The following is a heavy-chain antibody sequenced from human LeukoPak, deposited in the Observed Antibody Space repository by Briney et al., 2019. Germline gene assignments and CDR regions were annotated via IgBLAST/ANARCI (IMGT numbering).Heavy chain of an antibody. CDR2: INPNSGGT. D-gene: IGHD4-17*01. CDR3: ARTLTTAAWDY. Sequence: ASVEVSCKASGYTFTDYYFNWVRQAPGQGLEWMGWINPNSGGTHYAQNFQDRVTMTRDTSISTAYMEVSRLTSDDTAVYYCARTLTTAAWDYWGQGTLVTVSS. V-gene: IGHV1-2*02. J-gene: IGHJ4*02. CDR1: GYTFTDYY.